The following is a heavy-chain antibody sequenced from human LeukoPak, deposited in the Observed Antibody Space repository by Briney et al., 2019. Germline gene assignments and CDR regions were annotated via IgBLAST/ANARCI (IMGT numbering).Heavy chain of an antibody. Sequence: ASVKVSCKASGYTFTSYYMHWVRQAPGQGLEWMGIINPSGGSTSYAQKFQGRVTMTRDTSISTAYMELSRLRSDDTAVYYCAREGLTKITMVRGVIDYWGQGTLVTVSS. V-gene: IGHV1-46*01. J-gene: IGHJ4*02. CDR3: AREGLTKITMVRGVIDY. CDR2: INPSGGST. D-gene: IGHD3-10*01. CDR1: GYTFTSYY.